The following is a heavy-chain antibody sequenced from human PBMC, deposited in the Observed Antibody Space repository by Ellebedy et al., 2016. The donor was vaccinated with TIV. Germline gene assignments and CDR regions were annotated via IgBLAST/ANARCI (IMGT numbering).Heavy chain of an antibody. CDR1: GFTLTNYG. V-gene: IGHV3-23*01. CDR3: AKARGSSSFFDY. J-gene: IGHJ4*02. Sequence: GESLKISXAASGFTLTNYGMSCVRQAPGKGLEWVSAIGDSGTTYYADSVKGRFTISRDTSKNTLYLQMNSLRGEDTAVYYCAKARGSSSFFDYWGQGTLVTVSS. CDR2: IGDSGTT. D-gene: IGHD6-6*01.